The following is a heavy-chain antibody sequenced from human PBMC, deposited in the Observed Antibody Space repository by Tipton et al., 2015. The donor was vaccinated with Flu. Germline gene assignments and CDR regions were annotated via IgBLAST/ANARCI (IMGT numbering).Heavy chain of an antibody. Sequence: TLSLTCTISGDSISSDYSWAWIRQPPGKGLEWIGNVFRSGNTYLNPSFKSRVTISVDRSKNQFSLKLSSVTAADTAVYYCASAKNAQSIAAAESAFDIWGQGTMVTVSS. V-gene: IGHV4-38-2*02. CDR3: ASAKNAQSIAAAESAFDI. CDR2: VFRSGNT. J-gene: IGHJ3*02. CDR1: GDSISSDYS. D-gene: IGHD6-13*01.